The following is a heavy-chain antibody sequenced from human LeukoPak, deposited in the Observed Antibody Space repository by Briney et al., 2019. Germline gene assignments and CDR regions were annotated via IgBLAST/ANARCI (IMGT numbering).Heavy chain of an antibody. J-gene: IGHJ4*02. CDR3: AESGGSYNFDY. CDR2: IIPIFGTA. Sequence: SVKVSCKASGYTFTGYYMHWVRQAPGQGLEWMGRIIPIFGTANYAQKFQGRVTITTDESTSTAYMELSSLRSEDTAVYYCAESGGSYNFDYWGQGTLVTVSS. D-gene: IGHD1-26*01. V-gene: IGHV1-69*05. CDR1: GYTFTGYY.